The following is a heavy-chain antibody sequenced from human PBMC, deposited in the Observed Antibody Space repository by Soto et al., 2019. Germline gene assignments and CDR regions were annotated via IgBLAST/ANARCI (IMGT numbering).Heavy chain of an antibody. Sequence: EVQLLESGGGLVQPGGSLRLSCAASGFTFSSYAMNWVRQAPGKGLEWVSAVSGDGGDTYYADPVKGRFTISRDNSKNTLFLQMNGLRVEDTAVYYCARRSTSCCQNFDCWGQGTLVTVSS. D-gene: IGHD2-2*01. CDR1: GFTFSSYA. J-gene: IGHJ4*02. V-gene: IGHV3-23*01. CDR2: VSGDGGDT. CDR3: ARRSTSCCQNFDC.